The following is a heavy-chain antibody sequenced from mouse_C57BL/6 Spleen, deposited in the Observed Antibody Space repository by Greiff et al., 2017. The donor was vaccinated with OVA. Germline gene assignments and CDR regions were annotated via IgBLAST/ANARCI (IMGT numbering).Heavy chain of an antibody. D-gene: IGHD2-2*01. V-gene: IGHV1-76*01. J-gene: IGHJ2*01. Sequence: VKLMESGAELVRPGASVKLSCKASGYTFTDYYINWVKQRPGQGLEWIARIYPGSGNTYYNEKFKGKATLTAEKSSSTAYMQLSSLTSEDSAVYFCARGDGYDGAFDYWGQGTTLTVSS. CDR2: IYPGSGNT. CDR1: GYTFTDYY. CDR3: ARGDGYDGAFDY.